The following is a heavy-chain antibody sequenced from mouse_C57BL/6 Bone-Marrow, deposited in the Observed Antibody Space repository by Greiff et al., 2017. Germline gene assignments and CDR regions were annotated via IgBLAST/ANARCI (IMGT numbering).Heavy chain of an antibody. J-gene: IGHJ4*01. CDR3: AREASYYSYYYAMDY. V-gene: IGHV5-4*01. CDR2: ISDGGSYT. D-gene: IGHD2-12*01. CDR1: GFTFSSYA. Sequence: EVQRVEPGGGLVKPGGSLKLSCAASGFTFSSYAMSWVRQTPEKRLEWVATISDGGSYTYYPDNVKGRFTISRDNAKNNLYLQMSHLKSEDTAMYYCAREASYYSYYYAMDYWGQGTSVTVSS.